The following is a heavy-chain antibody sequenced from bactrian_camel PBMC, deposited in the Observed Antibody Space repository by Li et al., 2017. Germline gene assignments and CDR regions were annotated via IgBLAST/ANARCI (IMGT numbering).Heavy chain of an antibody. Sequence: HVQLGESGGGSVQAGGSLRRSCKVSEYTLSNYCMAWFREAPGEEREGVAFIDSERITNYSTSVKGRFIISKASGSRILYLQMDSLKPEDTATYYCAARACTNCGAQFCFRRGDFTYWGQGTQVTVS. CDR3: AARACTNCGAQFCFRRGDFTY. CDR1: EYTLSNYC. CDR2: IDSERIT. V-gene: IGHV3S53*01. D-gene: IGHD4*01. J-gene: IGHJ4*01.